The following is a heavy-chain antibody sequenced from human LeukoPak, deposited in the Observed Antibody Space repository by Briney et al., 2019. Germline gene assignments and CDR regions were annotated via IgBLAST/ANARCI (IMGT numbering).Heavy chain of an antibody. CDR1: GFTFDDYG. CDR3: ARDLRHYYDSSGYSFLHDY. Sequence: PGGSLRLSCAASGFTFDDYGMSWVRQAPGKGLEWVSGINWNGGSTGYADSVKGRFTISRDNSKNTLYLQMNSLRAEDTAVYYCARDLRHYYDSSGYSFLHDYWGQGTLVTVSS. D-gene: IGHD3-22*01. CDR2: INWNGGST. J-gene: IGHJ4*02. V-gene: IGHV3-20*04.